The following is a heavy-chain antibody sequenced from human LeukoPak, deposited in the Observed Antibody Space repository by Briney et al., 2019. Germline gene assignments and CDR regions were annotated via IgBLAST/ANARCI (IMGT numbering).Heavy chain of an antibody. CDR2: IYYSGTT. CDR3: AGEISSSGWYHPFDY. V-gene: IGHV4-59*01. CDR1: GDSISSYY. D-gene: IGHD6-19*01. Sequence: SETLSLTCTVSGDSISSYYWSWIRQPPGKGLEWIGYIYYSGTTNYNPSLKSRVTISLDTSKNQFSLKLSSVTAADTALHYCAGEISSSGWYHPFDYWGQGTLVTVSS. J-gene: IGHJ4*02.